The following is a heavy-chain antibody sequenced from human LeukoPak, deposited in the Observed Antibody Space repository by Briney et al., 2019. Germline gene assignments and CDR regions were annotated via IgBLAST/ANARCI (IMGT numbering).Heavy chain of an antibody. Sequence: GSLKISCSTPGFYFPLYYMNLVRQAPGEGPGWLSYIRSTDGAIAYADSVKGRFTISRDDAKNSLYLQMNSLRDEDTAVYYCARDRDWAFDYWGQGTLITVSS. CDR2: IRSTDGAI. V-gene: IGHV3-48*02. J-gene: IGHJ4*02. D-gene: IGHD3-9*01. CDR3: ARDRDWAFDY. CDR1: GFYFPLYY.